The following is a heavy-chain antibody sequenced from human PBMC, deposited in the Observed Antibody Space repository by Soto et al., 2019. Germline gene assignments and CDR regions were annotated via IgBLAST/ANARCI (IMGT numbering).Heavy chain of an antibody. CDR2: IDNSGST. CDR1: CASVSTGVYY. V-gene: IGHV4-31*02. CDR3: AGAVSDFDVRRYRTSYFDQ. Sequence: SLSLPLTVSCASVSTGVYYWTWIRQHPGKGLEWIGYIDNSGSTYYNPSLTGRVDISVDTSKNEFSLNLQSLTAEDTAFYYCAGAVSDFDVRRYRTSYFDQWGQGILVTVSS. J-gene: IGHJ4*02. D-gene: IGHD3-10*02.